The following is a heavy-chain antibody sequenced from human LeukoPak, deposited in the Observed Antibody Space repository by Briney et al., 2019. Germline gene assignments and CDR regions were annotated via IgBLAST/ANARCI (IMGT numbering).Heavy chain of an antibody. CDR1: GFTFSTYW. CDR2: IMQDGSEK. V-gene: IGHV3-7*01. J-gene: IGHJ5*02. D-gene: IGHD3-10*01. CDR3: ARDHYHGVGWFDP. Sequence: GGSLRLSCAASGFTFSTYWMTWVRQAPGKGLEWVANIMQDGSEKFYVDSVTGRFTISRDNAKNSLYLQMDSLRAEDTAVYYCARDHYHGVGWFDPWGQGTLVTVSS.